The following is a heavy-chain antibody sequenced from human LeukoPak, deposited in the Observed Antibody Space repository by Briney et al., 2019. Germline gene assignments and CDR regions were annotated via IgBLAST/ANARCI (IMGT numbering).Heavy chain of an antibody. CDR1: GFTLSRHW. V-gene: IGHV3-7*01. D-gene: IGHD7-27*01. CDR3: ARDYTGGWNDY. Sequence: GGSLRLSCAAAGFTLSRHWMSWVRQAKGKGLECVAKIREDGSEKHYVDSVKGRFTISRDNAKNSLYLQMTSLRAEDTAVYYGARDYTGGWNDYWGQGTLVTVSS. CDR2: IREDGSEK. J-gene: IGHJ4*02.